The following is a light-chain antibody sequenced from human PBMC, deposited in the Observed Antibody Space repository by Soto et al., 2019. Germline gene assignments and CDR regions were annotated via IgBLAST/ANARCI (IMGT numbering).Light chain of an antibody. V-gene: IGKV3-11*01. J-gene: IGKJ5*01. Sequence: LTQSPATLSLSPGEGATLSCRASQSINKDVAWYQHRPGQAPRLLIDDASSRAPGIPARFSGSGSGTDFTLTISGLEPEDFAVYYCQHFGSFGQGTRLEMK. CDR1: QSINKD. CDR2: DAS. CDR3: QHFGS.